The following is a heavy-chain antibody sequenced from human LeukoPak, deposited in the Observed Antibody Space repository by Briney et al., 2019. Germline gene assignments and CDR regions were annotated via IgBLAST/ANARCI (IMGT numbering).Heavy chain of an antibody. J-gene: IGHJ4*02. Sequence: ASVKVSCKASGCTFTGYYMHWVRQAPGQGLEWMGWINPNSGGTNYAQKFQGRVTMTRDTSISTAYMELSRLRSDDTAVYYCARVGGRLQYCSSTSCYMGYWGQGTLVTVSS. CDR3: ARVGGRLQYCSSTSCYMGY. CDR2: INPNSGGT. D-gene: IGHD2-2*02. V-gene: IGHV1-2*02. CDR1: GCTFTGYY.